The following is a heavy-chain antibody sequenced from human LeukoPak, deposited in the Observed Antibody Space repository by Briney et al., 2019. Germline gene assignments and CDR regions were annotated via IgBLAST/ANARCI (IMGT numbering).Heavy chain of an antibody. CDR2: ISAYNGNT. CDR1: GYTFTSYG. CDR3: ARGGSRSSWTTSFDY. J-gene: IGHJ4*02. D-gene: IGHD6-13*01. V-gene: IGHV1-18*01. Sequence: ASVKVSCKASGYTFTSYGISWVRQAPGQGLEWMGWISAYNGNTNYAQKLQGRVTMTTDTSTSTAYMELRGLRSDDTAVYYCARGGSRSSWTTSFDYWGQGTLVTVSS.